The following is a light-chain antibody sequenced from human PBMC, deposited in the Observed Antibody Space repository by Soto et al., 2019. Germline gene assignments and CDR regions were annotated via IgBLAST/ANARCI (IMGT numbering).Light chain of an antibody. J-gene: IGLJ2*01. Sequence: SYELTQPPSLSVAPGQTARISCEEDNIESKSVHWYQQMPGQAPVLVVFDDTDRPSGVPERFSGSNSGNTATLTISRVEAGDEADYYCQVWDSTNEHEAIFGGGTKVTVL. CDR3: QVWDSTNEHEAI. CDR2: DDT. CDR1: NIESKS. V-gene: IGLV3-21*02.